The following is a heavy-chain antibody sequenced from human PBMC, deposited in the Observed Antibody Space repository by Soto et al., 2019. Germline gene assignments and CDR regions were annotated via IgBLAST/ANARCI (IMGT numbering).Heavy chain of an antibody. CDR1: GYTFTSYG. Sequence: RASVKVSCKASGYTFTSYGISWVRQAPGQGLEWMGWISAYNGNTNYAQKLQGRVTMTTDTSTSTAYMELRSLRSDDTAVYYCARVGATDFWSGYYTYNWFDPWGQGTLVTVSS. CDR3: ARVGATDFWSGYYTYNWFDP. J-gene: IGHJ5*02. D-gene: IGHD3-3*01. V-gene: IGHV1-18*04. CDR2: ISAYNGNT.